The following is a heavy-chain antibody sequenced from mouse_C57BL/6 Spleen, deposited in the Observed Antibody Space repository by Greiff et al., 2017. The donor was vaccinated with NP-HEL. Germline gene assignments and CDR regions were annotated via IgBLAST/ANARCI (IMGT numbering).Heavy chain of an antibody. D-gene: IGHD1-1*01. J-gene: IGHJ1*03. CDR2: ISDGGSYT. V-gene: IGHV5-4*01. CDR1: GFTFSSYA. CDR3: ARDDITTAGYFDV. Sequence: EVKLVESGGGLVKPGGSLKLSCAASGFTFSSYAMSWVRQTPEKRLEWVATISDGGSYTYYPDNVKGRFTISRDNAKNNLYLQMSHLKSEDTAMYYCARDDITTAGYFDVWGTGTTVTVSS.